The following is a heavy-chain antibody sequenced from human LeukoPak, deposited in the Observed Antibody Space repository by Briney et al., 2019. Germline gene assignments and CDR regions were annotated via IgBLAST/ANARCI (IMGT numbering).Heavy chain of an antibody. V-gene: IGHV4-34*01. Sequence: SETLSLTCAVYGGSFSGYYWSWIRQPPGKGLEWIGEINHSGSTNYNPSLKSRVTISVDTSKNQFSLKLSSVTAADTAVYYCARGLPTVTTSYYFDYWGQGTLVTVSP. CDR3: ARGLPTVTTSYYFDY. D-gene: IGHD4-17*01. CDR1: GGSFSGYY. J-gene: IGHJ4*02. CDR2: INHSGST.